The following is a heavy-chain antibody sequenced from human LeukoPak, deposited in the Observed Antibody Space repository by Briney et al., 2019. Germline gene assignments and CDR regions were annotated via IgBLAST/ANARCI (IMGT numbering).Heavy chain of an antibody. Sequence: ASVKVSCKASGYTFSSYDINWVRQATGQGLEWMGWMNPNSGNTGYAQKFQGRVTMTRDMSTSTDYMELSSLRSEDTAVYYCARDNSVGDYAWWFDPWGQGTLVTVSS. D-gene: IGHD1-26*01. V-gene: IGHV1-8*01. J-gene: IGHJ5*02. CDR3: ARDNSVGDYAWWFDP. CDR2: MNPNSGNT. CDR1: GYTFSSYD.